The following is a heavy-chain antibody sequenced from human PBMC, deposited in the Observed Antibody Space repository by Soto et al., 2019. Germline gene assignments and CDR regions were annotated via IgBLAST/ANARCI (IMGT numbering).Heavy chain of an antibody. J-gene: IGHJ4*02. V-gene: IGHV1-24*01. CDR3: ATDSSGWYYLDY. CDR2: FDPEDGET. Sequence: ASVKVSCKVSGYTLTELSMHWVRQAPGKGLEWMGGFDPEDGETIYAQKFQGRVTMTEDTSTDTAYMELSSLRSEDTAVYYCATDSSGWYYLDYWGQGTLVTVSS. CDR1: GYTLTELS. D-gene: IGHD6-19*01.